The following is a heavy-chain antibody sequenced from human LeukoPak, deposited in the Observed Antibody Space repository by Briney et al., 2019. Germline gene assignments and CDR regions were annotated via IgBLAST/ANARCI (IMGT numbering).Heavy chain of an antibody. CDR1: GYTFTSYY. CDR3: ARLTDTGSSAGPRFDY. CDR2: INPSGGST. J-gene: IGHJ4*02. V-gene: IGHV1-46*01. D-gene: IGHD2-2*01. Sequence: ASVKVSCKASGYTFTSYYMHWVRQAPGQGLEWMGIINPSGGSTSYAQKFQGRVTMTRDTSTSTVYMELSSLRSEDTAVYYCARLTDTGSSAGPRFDYWGQGTLVTVSS.